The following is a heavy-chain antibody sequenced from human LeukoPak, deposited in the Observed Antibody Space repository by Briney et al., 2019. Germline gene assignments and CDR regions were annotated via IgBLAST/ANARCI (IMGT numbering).Heavy chain of an antibody. CDR3: ARRTGAYYGKLCFDY. Sequence: SETLSLTCTGSGGSISSYYWSWIRQPAGKGLEWIGRSYTSWSTNYNPSLKSRVTMSVDTSKNQFSLKLSSVTAADTAVYYCARRTGAYYGKLCFDYWGQGTLVTVSS. CDR1: GGSISSYY. J-gene: IGHJ4*02. D-gene: IGHD3-10*01. CDR2: SYTSWST. V-gene: IGHV4-4*07.